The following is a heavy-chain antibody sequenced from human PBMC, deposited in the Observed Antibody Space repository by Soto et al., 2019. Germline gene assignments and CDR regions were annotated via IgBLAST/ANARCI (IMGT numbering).Heavy chain of an antibody. V-gene: IGHV3-53*01. CDR2: IYSGGST. CDR3: ARDTDIVAKDVGY. Sequence: GGSLRLSCAASGFTVSSNYMSWVRQAPGKGLEWVSVIYSGGSTYYADSVKGRFTISRDNSKNTLYLQMNSLRAEDTAVYYCARDTDIVAKDVGYWGQGPLVTVYS. J-gene: IGHJ4*02. CDR1: GFTVSSNY. D-gene: IGHD5-12*01.